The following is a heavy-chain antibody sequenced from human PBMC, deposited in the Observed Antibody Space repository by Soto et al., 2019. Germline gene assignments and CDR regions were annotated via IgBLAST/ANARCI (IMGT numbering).Heavy chain of an antibody. CDR1: GGSFSGYY. V-gene: IGHV4-34*01. D-gene: IGHD3-9*01. CDR2: INHSGST. J-gene: IGHJ4*02. Sequence: SETLSLTCAVYGGSFSGYYWSWIRQPPGKGLEWIGEINHSGSTNYNPSLKSRVTISVDTSKNQFSLKLSSVTAADTAVYYCARGRPTRTGYYIPSFDYWGQGTPVTVSS. CDR3: ARGRPTRTGYYIPSFDY.